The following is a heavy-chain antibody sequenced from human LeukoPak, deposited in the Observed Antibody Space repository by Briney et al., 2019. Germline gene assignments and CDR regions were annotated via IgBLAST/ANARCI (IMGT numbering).Heavy chain of an antibody. Sequence: EASVKVSCKASGGTFSSYAISCVRQAPGQGLEWVGGIIPIFGTANYAQKFQGRVTMTTDTSTSTAYMELRSLRSDDTAVYYCASGPKHLVRGVQRTGYFDYWGQGTLVTVSS. CDR3: ASGPKHLVRGVQRTGYFDY. CDR1: GGTFSSYA. D-gene: IGHD3-10*01. CDR2: IIPIFGTA. V-gene: IGHV1-69*05. J-gene: IGHJ4*02.